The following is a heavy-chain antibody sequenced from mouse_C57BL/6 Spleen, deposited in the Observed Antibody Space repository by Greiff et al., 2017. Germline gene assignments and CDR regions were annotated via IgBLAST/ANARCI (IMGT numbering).Heavy chain of an antibody. D-gene: IGHD1-1*01. Sequence: QVQLQQPGAELVMPGASVKLSCKASGYTFTSYWMHWVKQRPGPGLEWIGEIDPSDSYTNYNQKFKGKSTLTVDKSSSTAYMQLSSLTSEDSAVYYCARWYYGSSYYFDYWGQGTTLTVSS. J-gene: IGHJ2*01. CDR1: GYTFTSYW. CDR3: ARWYYGSSYYFDY. CDR2: IDPSDSYT. V-gene: IGHV1-69*01.